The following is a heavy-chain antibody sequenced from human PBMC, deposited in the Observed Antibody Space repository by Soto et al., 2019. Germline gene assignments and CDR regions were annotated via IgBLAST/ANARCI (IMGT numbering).Heavy chain of an antibody. CDR3: AEWARYCSGADCRA. D-gene: IGHD2-15*01. Sequence: EVQLLESGGGLVQPGGSLRLSCAASGFPFSSRAMGWVRQAPGKGLEWVSAISGSGTITYYADSVKGRFTISRDTSKNTLYLKMNSMRADATAVEYCAEWARYCSGADCRAWGQGTLVTVSS. V-gene: IGHV3-23*01. CDR1: GFPFSSRA. CDR2: ISGSGTIT. J-gene: IGHJ5*02.